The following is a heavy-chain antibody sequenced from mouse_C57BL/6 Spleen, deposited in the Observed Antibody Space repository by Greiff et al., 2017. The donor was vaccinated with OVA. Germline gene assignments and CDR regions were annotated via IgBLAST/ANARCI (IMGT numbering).Heavy chain of an antibody. D-gene: IGHD4-1*01. J-gene: IGHJ4*01. CDR2: IDPSDSYT. Sequence: QVQLKQPGAELVKPGASVKLSCKASGYTFTSYWMQWVKQRPGQGLEWIGEIDPSDSYTNYNQKFKGKATLTVDTSSSTAYMQLSSLTSEDSAVYYCARKLVSYYYAMDYWGQGTSVTVSS. CDR1: GYTFTSYW. V-gene: IGHV1-50*01. CDR3: ARKLVSYYYAMDY.